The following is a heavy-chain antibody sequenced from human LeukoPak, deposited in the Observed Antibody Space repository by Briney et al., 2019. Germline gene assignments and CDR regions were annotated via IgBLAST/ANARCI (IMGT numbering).Heavy chain of an antibody. Sequence: SVKVSCKASGGTFSSYAISWVRQAPGQGLEWMGRIIPILGIANYAQKFQGRVTITADKSTSTVYMELSSLRSEDTAVYYCARDPLTEDLYDGSGYYGYWGQGTLVTVSS. D-gene: IGHD3-22*01. CDR2: IIPILGIA. CDR3: ARDPLTEDLYDGSGYYGY. CDR1: GGTFSSYA. V-gene: IGHV1-69*04. J-gene: IGHJ4*02.